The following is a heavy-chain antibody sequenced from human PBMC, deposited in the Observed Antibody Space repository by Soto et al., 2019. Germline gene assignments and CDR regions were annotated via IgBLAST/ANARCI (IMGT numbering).Heavy chain of an antibody. Sequence: QVQLVESGGGVVQPGRSLRLSCAASGFTFSSYGTHWVRQAPGKGLEWVAVIWYDGSAKYYGDSVKGRFTISRDNSKNTLYLQMNSLRAEDTAVYYCARDRNGYNSGPLDYWGQGSLVTVSS. V-gene: IGHV3-33*01. D-gene: IGHD5-12*01. CDR3: ARDRNGYNSGPLDY. CDR1: GFTFSSYG. CDR2: IWYDGSAK. J-gene: IGHJ4*02.